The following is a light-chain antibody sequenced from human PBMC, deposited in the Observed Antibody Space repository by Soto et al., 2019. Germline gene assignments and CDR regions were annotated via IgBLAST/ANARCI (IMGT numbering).Light chain of an antibody. J-gene: IGKJ5*01. CDR1: QSVSSK. Sequence: EIVMTQSPATLSVSPGERATLSCRASQSVSSKLAWYQQKPGQAPRLLIYGASTRATGIPARFSGSGSGTEFTPTISRLQSEDFAVYYCQKYNNWPPITFGQGTRLEIK. V-gene: IGKV3-15*01. CDR3: QKYNNWPPIT. CDR2: GAS.